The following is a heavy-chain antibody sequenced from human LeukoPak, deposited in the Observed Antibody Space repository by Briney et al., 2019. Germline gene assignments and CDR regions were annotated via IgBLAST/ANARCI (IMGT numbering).Heavy chain of an antibody. CDR3: ARLSYDSSGYYPDY. CDR1: GGSVSSYY. J-gene: IGHJ4*02. Sequence: SETLFLTCTVSGGSVSSYYWSWIRQPPGKGLEWIGYIYYSGSTNYNPSLKSRVTISVDTSKNQFSLKLSSVTAADTAVYYCARLSYDSSGYYPDYWGQGTLVTVSS. V-gene: IGHV4-59*08. D-gene: IGHD3-22*01. CDR2: IYYSGST.